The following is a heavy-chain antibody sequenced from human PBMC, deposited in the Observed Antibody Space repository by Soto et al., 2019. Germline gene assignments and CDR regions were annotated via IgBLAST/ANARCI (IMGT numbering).Heavy chain of an antibody. CDR1: GFAFSDYP. CDR2: ISASGEKP. V-gene: IGHV3-23*01. Sequence: EVHLLESGGGVVQPGKSLKISCATSGFAFSDYPMTWVRQPPGQGLAWVSGISASGEKPYYADSVKGRFTISRDNSKNTLSLQMNSLRVEDTGIYYCAKLEWLEFGGDYWGQGTLVTVSS. J-gene: IGHJ4*02. CDR3: AKLEWLEFGGDY. D-gene: IGHD6-19*01.